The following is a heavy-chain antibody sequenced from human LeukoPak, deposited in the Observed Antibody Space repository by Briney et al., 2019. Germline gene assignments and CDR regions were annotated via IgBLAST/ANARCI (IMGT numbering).Heavy chain of an antibody. D-gene: IGHD3-22*01. J-gene: IGHJ4*02. CDR3: ARAVYYYDSSGYYLGY. CDR2: ISYDGSNK. CDR1: GFTFSSYA. V-gene: IGHV3-30-3*01. Sequence: GGSLRLSCAASGFTFSSYAMHWVRQAPGKGLEWVAVISYDGSNKYYADSVKGRFTISRDNYKNTLYRQMNSLRAEDTAVYYCARAVYYYDSSGYYLGYWGQGTLVTVSS.